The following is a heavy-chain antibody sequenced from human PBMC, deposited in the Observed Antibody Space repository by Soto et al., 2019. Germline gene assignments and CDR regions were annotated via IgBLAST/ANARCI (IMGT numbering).Heavy chain of an antibody. D-gene: IGHD3-3*01. CDR2: IDPSDSYT. V-gene: IGHV5-10-1*01. CDR1: GYSFTSYW. CDR3: AGGFWSGFLARLDYYGMDV. J-gene: IGHJ6*02. Sequence: ESLKISCKGSGYSFTSYWISWVRQMPGKGLEWMGRIDPSDSYTNYSPSFQGHVTISADKSISTAYLQWSSLKASDTAMYYCAGGFWSGFLARLDYYGMDVWGQGTTVTVSS.